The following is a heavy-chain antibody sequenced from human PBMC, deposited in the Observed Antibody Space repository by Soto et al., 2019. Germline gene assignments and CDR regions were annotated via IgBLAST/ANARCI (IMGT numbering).Heavy chain of an antibody. CDR1: GGTFSNVA. V-gene: IGHV1-69*12. CDR3: ARAPQWSPTWYSYGLDV. Sequence: QVQLVQSGAEMKKPGSLVKVSCKASGGTFSNVAIAWVRQAPGQGLEWMGGIFPVFGTATYAQKFRGRVIIAADESTNTTYMELNSLTSEDTALYYCARAPQWSPTWYSYGLDVWGQGTSVIVSS. J-gene: IGHJ6*02. D-gene: IGHD2-15*01. CDR2: IFPVFGTA.